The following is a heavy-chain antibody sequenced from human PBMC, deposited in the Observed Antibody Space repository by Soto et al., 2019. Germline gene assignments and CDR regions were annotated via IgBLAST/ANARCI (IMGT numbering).Heavy chain of an antibody. D-gene: IGHD5-12*01. J-gene: IGHJ4*02. CDR1: GFSFSGSW. CDR2: INQDGSVK. CDR3: ARDPGYSSFDY. V-gene: IGHV3-7*01. Sequence: DVQLVESGGGLVQPGGSLRLSCAASGFSFSGSWMSWVRQAPGRGLEFEANINQDGSVKNYVDSVKGRFTISRDNAKNSVFLQMNGLRDADSGVYYCARDPGYSSFDYWGQGTLVTVSS.